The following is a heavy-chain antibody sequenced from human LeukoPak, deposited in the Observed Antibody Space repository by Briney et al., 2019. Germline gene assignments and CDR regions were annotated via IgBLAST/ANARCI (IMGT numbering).Heavy chain of an antibody. CDR2: IYYSGST. CDR3: ARPATHGAVALLDY. J-gene: IGHJ4*02. CDR1: GGSISSYY. D-gene: IGHD6-19*01. Sequence: SETLSLTCTVSGGSISSYYWSWIRQPPGKGLEWTGSIYYSGSTYYNPSLKSRVTISVDTSKNQFSPKLSSVTAADTAVYYCARPATHGAVALLDYWGQGTLVTVSS. V-gene: IGHV4-39*07.